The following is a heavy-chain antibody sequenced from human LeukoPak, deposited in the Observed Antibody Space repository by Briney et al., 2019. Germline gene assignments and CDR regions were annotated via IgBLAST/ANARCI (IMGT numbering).Heavy chain of an antibody. CDR3: ARQAPGAWFDP. CDR2: IYPGDSDT. V-gene: IGHV5-51*01. J-gene: IGHJ5*02. D-gene: IGHD7-27*01. CDR1: GYSFTSFW. Sequence: GESLKISCKVSGYSFTSFWIGWVRQMPGRGLEWMGIIYPGDSDTRYSPSFQGQVTISADKSISTAYLQWSSLKASDTAMYYCARQAPGAWFDPWGQGTLVTLSS.